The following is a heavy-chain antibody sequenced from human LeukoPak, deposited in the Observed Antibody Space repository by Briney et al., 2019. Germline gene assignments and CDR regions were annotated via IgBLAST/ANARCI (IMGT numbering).Heavy chain of an antibody. CDR2: IYYSGST. CDR1: GGSISSYY. CDR3: ARYSRTTIFGVVSWWFDP. D-gene: IGHD3-3*01. Sequence: SETLSLTCTVSGGSISSYYWSWIRQPPGKGLEWIGYIYYSGSTNYNPSLKSRVTISVDTSKNQFSLKLSSVTAADTAVYYCARYSRTTIFGVVSWWFDPWGQGTLVTVSS. J-gene: IGHJ5*02. V-gene: IGHV4-59*01.